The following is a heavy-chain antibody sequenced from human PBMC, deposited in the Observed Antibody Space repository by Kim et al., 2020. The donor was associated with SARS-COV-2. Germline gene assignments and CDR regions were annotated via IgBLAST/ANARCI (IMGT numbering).Heavy chain of an antibody. CDR2: ISSDGRTT. CDR3: VRVATELMPGFDH. D-gene: IGHD1-26*01. V-gene: IGHV3-74*01. CDR1: GFTFERFW. J-gene: IGHJ4*02. Sequence: GGSLRLSCVASGFTFERFWMHWVRQAPGKGLVWVSRISSDGRTTSYADSVKGRSTISRDNAKNTLYLQLNSLRDDDTGTYYCVRVATELMPGFDHWGQGSLVTVSS.